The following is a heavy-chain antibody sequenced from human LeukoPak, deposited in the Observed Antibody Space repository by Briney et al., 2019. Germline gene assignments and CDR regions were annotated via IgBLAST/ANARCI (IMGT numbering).Heavy chain of an antibody. D-gene: IGHD3-22*01. J-gene: IGHJ4*02. CDR1: GFTFSSYA. V-gene: IGHV3-23*01. CDR2: ISGSGGST. CDR3: GKDHGYDSSGPYYFDY. Sequence: GGSLRLSCAASGFTFSSYAMSWVRQAPGKGLEWVSAISGSGGSTYYADSVKGRFTISRDNSKNTLYLQMNSLRAEDTAVYYCGKDHGYDSSGPYYFDYWGQGTLVTVSS.